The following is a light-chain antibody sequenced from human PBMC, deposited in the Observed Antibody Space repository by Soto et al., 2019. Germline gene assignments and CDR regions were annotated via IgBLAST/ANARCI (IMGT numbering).Light chain of an antibody. CDR2: KAS. CDR1: QTISTL. Sequence: DIQMTQSPSTLSASVGDRVTITCRASQTISTLLAWYQQRPGKAPNLLISKASSLESGVPSRFSGSGSGTEFTLTISSLQPDDFATYFCQQYSTYPWTFGQGTKVEVK. J-gene: IGKJ1*01. CDR3: QQYSTYPWT. V-gene: IGKV1-5*03.